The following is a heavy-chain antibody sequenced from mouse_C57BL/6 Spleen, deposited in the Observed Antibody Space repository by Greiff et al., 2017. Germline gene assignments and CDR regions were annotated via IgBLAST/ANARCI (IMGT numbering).Heavy chain of an antibody. CDR2: IDPSDSYT. CDR3: GRGTTVVEGVPMDY. V-gene: IGHV1-69*01. CDR1: GYTFTSYW. D-gene: IGHD1-1*01. Sequence: QVQLQQPGAELVMPGASVKLSCKASGYTFTSYWMHWVKQRPGQGLEWIGEIDPSDSYTNYNQMFKGKSTLTVDKSSSTAYMQRSSLTSEDSAVYCGGRGTTVVEGVPMDYWGQGTSVTVSS. J-gene: IGHJ4*01.